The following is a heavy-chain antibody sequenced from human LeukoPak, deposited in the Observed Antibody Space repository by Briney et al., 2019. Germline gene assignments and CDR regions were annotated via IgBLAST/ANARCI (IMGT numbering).Heavy chain of an antibody. CDR1: GFTFSSYT. D-gene: IGHD3-22*01. Sequence: KPGGSLRLSCAASGFTFSSYTMNWVRQAPGKGLEWVSCITSSSSYIYYADSVMGRFTISRDNANNSLYLQMNSLRAEDTAVYYCARHVVAVGFDYWGQGTLVTVSS. CDR2: ITSSSSYI. V-gene: IGHV3-21*01. CDR3: ARHVVAVGFDY. J-gene: IGHJ4*02.